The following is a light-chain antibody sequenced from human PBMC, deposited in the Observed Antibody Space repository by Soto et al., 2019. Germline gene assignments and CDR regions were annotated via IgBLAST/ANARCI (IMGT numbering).Light chain of an antibody. CDR3: QKYNSAPLT. CDR2: AAS. CDR1: QGIGVY. J-gene: IGKJ4*01. Sequence: DIQMTQSPSSLSASLGDRVTITCRASQGIGVYLAWFQQRPARVPNLLIYAASTLQSGVPSRFSGSGSGTDFTLTISSLQPEDVATYYCQKYNSAPLTFGGGTKVEIK. V-gene: IGKV1-27*01.